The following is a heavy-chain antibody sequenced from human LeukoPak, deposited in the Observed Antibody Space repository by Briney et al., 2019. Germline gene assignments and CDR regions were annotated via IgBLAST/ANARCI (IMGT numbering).Heavy chain of an antibody. D-gene: IGHD2-15*01. V-gene: IGHV3-23*01. CDR3: AKDNRPKDIVVVVAARD. CDR2: ISGSGGST. CDR1: GFTFSSYA. Sequence: PGGSLRLSCAAPGFTFSSYAMSWVRQAPGKGLEWVSAISGSGGSTYYADSVKGRFTISRDNSKNTLYLQMNSLRAEDTAVYYCAKDNRPKDIVVVVAARDWGQGTLVTVSS. J-gene: IGHJ4*02.